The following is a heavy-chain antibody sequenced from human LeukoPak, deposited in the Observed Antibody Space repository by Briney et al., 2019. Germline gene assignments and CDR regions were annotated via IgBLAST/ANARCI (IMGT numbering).Heavy chain of an antibody. J-gene: IGHJ5*02. CDR3: ARDTAMVTYWFDP. CDR2: INPNIGGI. V-gene: IGHV1-2*02. Sequence: ASVKVSCKASGYTFTGYYMHWGREAPGQGLGWMGWINPNIGGINYAQKFQGRVTMTRDTSISTAYMELSRLGSDDTAVYYCARDTAMVTYWFDPWGQGTLVTVSS. D-gene: IGHD5-18*01. CDR1: GYTFTGYY.